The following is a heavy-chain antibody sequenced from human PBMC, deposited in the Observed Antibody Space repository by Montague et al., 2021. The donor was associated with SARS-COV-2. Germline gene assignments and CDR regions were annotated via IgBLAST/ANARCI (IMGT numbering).Heavy chain of an antibody. V-gene: IGHV4-61*02. CDR2: IYTSGST. D-gene: IGHD3-10*01. CDR3: ARDLAPYYGSGSYYNPIDAFDI. Sequence: TLSLTCTVSGGSISSGSYYWSWIRQPAGKRLEWIGRIYTSGSTNYNPSLKGRVTISVDTSKNQFSLKLSSVTAADTAVYYCARDLAPYYGSGSYYNPIDAFDIWGQGTMVTVSS. CDR1: GGSISSGSYY. J-gene: IGHJ3*02.